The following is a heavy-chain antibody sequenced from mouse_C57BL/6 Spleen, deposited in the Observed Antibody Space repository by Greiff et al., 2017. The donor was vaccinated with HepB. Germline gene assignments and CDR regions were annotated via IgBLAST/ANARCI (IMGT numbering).Heavy chain of an antibody. CDR3: ARHYGRSPYAMDY. J-gene: IGHJ4*01. Sequence: VQLQQSVAELVRPGASVKLSCTASGFNIKNTYMPWVKQRPEQGLEWIGRIDPANGNTKYAPQFQGKATITADTSSNTAYLQLSSLTSKDTAFYYCARHYGRSPYAMDYWGQGTAVTVSS. V-gene: IGHV14-3*01. CDR1: GFNIKNTY. CDR2: IDPANGNT. D-gene: IGHD1-1*01.